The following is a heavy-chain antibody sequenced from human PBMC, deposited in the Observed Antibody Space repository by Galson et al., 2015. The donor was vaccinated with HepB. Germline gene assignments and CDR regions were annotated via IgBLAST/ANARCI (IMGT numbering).Heavy chain of an antibody. D-gene: IGHD3-10*01. CDR3: AREVVHYYGLSPLGV. CDR2: IYSGGST. J-gene: IGHJ6*02. CDR1: GFTVSSNY. V-gene: IGHV3-53*04. Sequence: SLRLSCAASGFTVSSNYMSWVRQAPGKGLEWVSVIYSGGSTYYADSVKGRFTISRHNSKNTLYLQMNSLRAEDTAVYYCAREVVHYYGLSPLGVWGQGTTVTVSS.